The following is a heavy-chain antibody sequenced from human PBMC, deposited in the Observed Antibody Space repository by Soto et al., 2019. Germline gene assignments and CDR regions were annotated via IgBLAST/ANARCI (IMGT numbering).Heavy chain of an antibody. CDR1: GNTFTSYG. Sequence: GASVKVSCKASGNTFTSYGISWVRQAPGQGLEWMGWISAYNGNTNYAQKLQGRVTMTTDTSTSTAYMELRSLRSDDTAVYYCATSAWFGELLHYYYGMDVWGQGTTVTVSS. CDR3: ATSAWFGELLHYYYGMDV. CDR2: ISAYNGNT. J-gene: IGHJ6*02. V-gene: IGHV1-18*01. D-gene: IGHD3-10*01.